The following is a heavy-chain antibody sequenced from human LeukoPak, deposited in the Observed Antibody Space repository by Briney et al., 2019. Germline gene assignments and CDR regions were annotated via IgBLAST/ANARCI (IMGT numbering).Heavy chain of an antibody. CDR3: AKVKGYSSSWYSI. CDR1: GFTFSSYA. Sequence: GGSLRLSCAASGFTFSSYAMSWVRQAPGKGLEWVSAISGSGGSTYYADSVKGRFTISRDNSKNTLYLQLNSLRAEDTAVYYCAKVKGYSSSWYSIWGQGTLVTVSS. D-gene: IGHD6-13*01. V-gene: IGHV3-23*01. CDR2: ISGSGGST. J-gene: IGHJ4*02.